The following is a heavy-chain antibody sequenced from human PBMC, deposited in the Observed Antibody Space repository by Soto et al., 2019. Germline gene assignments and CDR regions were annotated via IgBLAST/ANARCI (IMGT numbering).Heavy chain of an antibody. J-gene: IGHJ4*02. CDR2: ISAYNGNT. V-gene: IGHV1-18*01. CDR3: AREGQLGY. CDR1: GYTFTNYG. D-gene: IGHD6-6*01. Sequence: QVQLLQSGAEVKKPGASVKVSCKASGYTFTNYGFSWVRQAPGQRLEWMGWISAYNGNTNYAERLQGRVTMTTDTSTRTAYRELKSLSYDDPAVYYCAREGQLGYWGQGTPVTVSS.